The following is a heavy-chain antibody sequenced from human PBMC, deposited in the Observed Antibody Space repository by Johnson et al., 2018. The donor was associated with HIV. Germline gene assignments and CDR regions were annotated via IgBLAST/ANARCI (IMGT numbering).Heavy chain of an antibody. D-gene: IGHD2-2*02. Sequence: QVQLVESGGGVVQPGGSLRLSCAASGFTFSSYGMHWVRQAPGKGLEWVAFIRYDGSNKYYADSVKGRFTISRDNSKNTLYLQMNSLRAEDTAVYYCAKDGGAIYLDAFDIWGQGTMVTVSS. CDR2: IRYDGSNK. CDR1: GFTFSSYG. V-gene: IGHV3-30*02. J-gene: IGHJ3*02. CDR3: AKDGGAIYLDAFDI.